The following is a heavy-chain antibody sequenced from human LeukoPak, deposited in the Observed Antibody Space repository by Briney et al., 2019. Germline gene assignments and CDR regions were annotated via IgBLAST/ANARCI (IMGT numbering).Heavy chain of an antibody. D-gene: IGHD3-3*01. CDR3: ARVSYDFWSGYHLDY. CDR1: GYTFTSYG. CDR2: ISAYNGNT. J-gene: IGHJ4*02. V-gene: IGHV1-18*01. Sequence: ASVNLTCKASGYTFTSYGISWVRQAPGHGLEWMGWISAYNGNTNYAQKLQGRVTMTTDTSTSTAYMELRSLRSDDTAVYYCARVSYDFWSGYHLDYWGQGTPVTVSS.